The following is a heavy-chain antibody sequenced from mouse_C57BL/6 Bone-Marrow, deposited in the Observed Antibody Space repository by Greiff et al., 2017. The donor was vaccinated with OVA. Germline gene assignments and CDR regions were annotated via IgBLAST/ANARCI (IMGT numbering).Heavy chain of an antibody. CDR3: ARKRGGYYAMDY. CDR2: IHPNSGST. J-gene: IGHJ4*01. CDR1: GYTFTSYW. Sequence: QVQLQQSGAELVKPGASVKLSCKASGYTFTSYWMHWVKQRPGQGLEWIGMIHPNSGSTNYNEKFKSKATLTVDKSSSTAYMQLSSLTSEDSAVYYCARKRGGYYAMDYWGQGTSVTVSS. V-gene: IGHV1-64*01.